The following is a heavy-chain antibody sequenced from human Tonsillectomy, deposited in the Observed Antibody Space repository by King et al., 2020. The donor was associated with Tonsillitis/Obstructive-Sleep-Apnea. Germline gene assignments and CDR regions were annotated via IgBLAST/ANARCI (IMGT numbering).Heavy chain of an antibody. J-gene: IGHJ4*02. V-gene: IGHV3-23*04. D-gene: IGHD2-2*02. Sequence: VQLVESGGGLVRLGGSLRFSGTASGFTFSYYAMSWVRQAPGKGLEWVSSIRVSRIRTYYADSVKGRFTISRDNSKTTLYLQMSSLRAEDTAVYYCAKGPLCSSTSCYTLGAFDYWGQGTLVTVSS. CDR3: AKGPLCSSTSCYTLGAFDY. CDR1: GFTFSYYA. CDR2: IRVSRIRT.